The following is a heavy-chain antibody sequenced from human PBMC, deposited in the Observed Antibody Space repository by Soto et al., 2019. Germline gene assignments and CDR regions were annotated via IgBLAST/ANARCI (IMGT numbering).Heavy chain of an antibody. Sequence: SETLSLTCTVSGGSISSSSYYWGWIRQPPGKGLEWIGSIYYSGSTYYNPSLKSRVTISVDTSKNQFSLKLSSVTAADTAVYYCARQGRWLQLRYFDYWGQGTLVTVSS. CDR1: GGSISSSSYY. CDR3: ARQGRWLQLRYFDY. D-gene: IGHD5-12*01. V-gene: IGHV4-39*01. J-gene: IGHJ4*02. CDR2: IYYSGST.